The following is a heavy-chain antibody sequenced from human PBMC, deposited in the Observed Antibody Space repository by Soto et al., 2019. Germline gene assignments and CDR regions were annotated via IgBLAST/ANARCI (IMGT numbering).Heavy chain of an antibody. CDR2: INHSGST. V-gene: IGHV4-34*01. J-gene: IGHJ4*02. Sequence: SETLSLTCAVYGGSFSGYYWSWIRQPPGKGLEWIGEINHSGSTNYNPSLKSRVTISVDTSKNQFSLKLSSVTAADTAVYYCARKTPPPYYFDYWGQGTLGTVSS. CDR1: GGSFSGYY. CDR3: ARKTPPPYYFDY.